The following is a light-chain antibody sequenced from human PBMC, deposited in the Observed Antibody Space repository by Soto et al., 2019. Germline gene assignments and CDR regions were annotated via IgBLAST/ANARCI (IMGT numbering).Light chain of an antibody. V-gene: IGKV1-33*01. CDR2: DAS. CDR1: QDISNY. CDR3: QQYDNLPLT. Sequence: DIQMTQSPSSLSASVGDRVTITCQASQDISNYLNWYQQKPGKAPKLLIYDASNFETGVPSRFSGSGSWTDFTFIFCSLQPEDIATYYCQQYDNLPLTFGGGTKVDIK. J-gene: IGKJ4*01.